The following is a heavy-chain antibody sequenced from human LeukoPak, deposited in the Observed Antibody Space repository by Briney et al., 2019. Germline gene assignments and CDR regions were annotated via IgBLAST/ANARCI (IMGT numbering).Heavy chain of an antibody. V-gene: IGHV3-33*01. J-gene: IGHJ4*02. CDR2: IWYVGNNK. CDR3: ARRDSSGPYY. D-gene: IGHD3-22*01. Sequence: PGRCLRLSCAASGFTFSSYGIHWVRPAPGKGVEWVAVIWYVGNNKYYTDSVKGRFTSSRDNSTKTLYLQMKSLRAGDTALYYCARRDSSGPYYWGQGKLVTVSS. CDR1: GFTFSSYG.